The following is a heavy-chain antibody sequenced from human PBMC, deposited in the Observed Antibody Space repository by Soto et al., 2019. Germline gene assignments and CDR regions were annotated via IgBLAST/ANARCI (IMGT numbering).Heavy chain of an antibody. J-gene: IGHJ5*02. D-gene: IGHD5-18*01. CDR3: ARVDTAMVRARSWFDP. V-gene: IGHV1-18*04. CDR2: ISAYNGNT. CDR1: CYTFTSYG. Sequence: GASVKVSSKASCYTFTSYGISWVRQAPGQGLEWMGWISAYNGNTNYAQKLQGRVTMTTDTSTSTAYMELRSLRSDDTAVYYCARVDTAMVRARSWFDPWGQGTLVTAPQ.